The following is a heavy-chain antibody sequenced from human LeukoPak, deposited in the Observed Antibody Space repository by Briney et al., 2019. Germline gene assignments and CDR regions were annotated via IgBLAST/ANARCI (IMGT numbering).Heavy chain of an antibody. CDR3: AKSLSTTYSGD. J-gene: IGHJ4*02. D-gene: IGHD4-17*01. CDR2: ISWNSGSI. V-gene: IGHV3-9*01. CDR1: GFTFDDYA. Sequence: PGRSLRLSCAASGFTFDDYAMHWVRQAPGKGLEWVSGISWNSGSIGYADSVKGRFTISRDNAKNSLYLQMNSLRAEDTALYYCAKSLSTTYSGDWGQGTLVTVSS.